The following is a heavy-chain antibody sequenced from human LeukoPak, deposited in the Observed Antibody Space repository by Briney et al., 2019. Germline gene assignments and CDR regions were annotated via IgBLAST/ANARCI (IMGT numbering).Heavy chain of an antibody. J-gene: IGHJ4*02. V-gene: IGHV3-23*01. CDR2: ISGSGGST. D-gene: IGHD1-26*01. Sequence: PGGSLRLSCAASGFTFSSYAMSWVRQAPGKGLEWVSAISGSGGSTYYADSVKGRFTISRDNSKSTLYLQMNSLRAEDTAVYYCARGLGATIDYWGQGTLVTVSS. CDR3: ARGLGATIDY. CDR1: GFTFSSYA.